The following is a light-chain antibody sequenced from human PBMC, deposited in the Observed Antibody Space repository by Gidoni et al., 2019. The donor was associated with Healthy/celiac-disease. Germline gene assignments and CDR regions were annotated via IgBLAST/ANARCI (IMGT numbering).Light chain of an antibody. CDR2: DAS. Sequence: EIVLTQSPAPLSLSPGERATLSCRASQSVSSYLAWYQQNPGQAPRLLIYDASNRATGIPARFSGSGSGTDFTLTISSLEPEDFAVYYCQQRSSWYTFGQGTKLEIK. J-gene: IGKJ2*01. CDR1: QSVSSY. V-gene: IGKV3-11*01. CDR3: QQRSSWYT.